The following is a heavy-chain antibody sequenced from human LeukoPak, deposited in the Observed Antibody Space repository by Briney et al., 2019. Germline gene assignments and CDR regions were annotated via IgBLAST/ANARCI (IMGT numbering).Heavy chain of an antibody. CDR1: GFPFSSYW. Sequence: RGGSLRLSCVASGFPFSSYWMTWVRQAPGKGLEWVANIKQDGSKKSYVDSVKGRFTISRDNAKNSLYLQMNSLGAEDTAIYYCTRVGYIDEGIDYWGQGTLVTVSS. J-gene: IGHJ4*02. CDR2: IKQDGSKK. CDR3: TRVGYIDEGIDY. D-gene: IGHD5-24*01. V-gene: IGHV3-7*04.